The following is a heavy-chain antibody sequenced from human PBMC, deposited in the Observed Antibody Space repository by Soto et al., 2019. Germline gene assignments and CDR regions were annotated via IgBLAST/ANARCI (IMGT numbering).Heavy chain of an antibody. CDR2: INHSGST. V-gene: IGHV4-39*07. CDR3: ARDKITGRFDY. J-gene: IGHJ4*02. CDR1: GGSISSSSHY. D-gene: IGHD2-8*02. Sequence: PSETLSLTCTVSGGSISSSSHYWGWIRQPPGEGLEWIGEINHSGSTNYNPSLKSRVTISVDTSKNQFSLKLTSVTAADTAVYYCARDKITGRFDYWGQGTLVTVSS.